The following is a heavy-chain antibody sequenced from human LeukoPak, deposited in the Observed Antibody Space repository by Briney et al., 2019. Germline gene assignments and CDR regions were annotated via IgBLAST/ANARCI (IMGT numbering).Heavy chain of an antibody. CDR1: GFTFNSYS. V-gene: IGHV3-23*01. J-gene: IGHJ4*02. Sequence: GGSLRLSCAASGFTFNSYSMRWVRQAPGKGLEWVSAISGSGGSTYYTDSVKGRFTISRDNSKNTLYLQMNSLRAEDTAVYYCAKLRRFVSSGWLTDFDYWGQGTLVTVSS. CDR2: ISGSGGST. CDR3: AKLRRFVSSGWLTDFDY. D-gene: IGHD6-19*01.